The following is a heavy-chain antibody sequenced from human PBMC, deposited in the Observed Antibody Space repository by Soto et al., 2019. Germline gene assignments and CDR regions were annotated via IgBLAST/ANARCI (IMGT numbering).Heavy chain of an antibody. Sequence: GGSLRLSCEVSGFSFSEYGMHWVRQAPGKGLEWVAVIWYDGTTKNYADSVKGRFTISRDSSKKTVYLQMDSLKVEDTAVYYCARDVDRTSHLNWFDPWGQGVMVTVSS. V-gene: IGHV3-33*01. D-gene: IGHD5-12*01. J-gene: IGHJ5*02. CDR2: IWYDGTTK. CDR3: ARDVDRTSHLNWFDP. CDR1: GFSFSEYG.